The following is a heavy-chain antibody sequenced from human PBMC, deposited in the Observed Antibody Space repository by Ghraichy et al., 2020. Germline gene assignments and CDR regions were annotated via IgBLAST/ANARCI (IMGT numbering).Heavy chain of an antibody. V-gene: IGHV3-48*01. CDR1: GFTFTTNS. D-gene: IGHD6-19*01. CDR3: VGGSVAGFFDY. J-gene: IGHJ4*02. CDR2: ISSRSGTV. Sequence: LSLTCAASGFTFTTNSMNWVRQAPGKGLEWVSYISSRSGTVYYADSVKGRFTISRDNAKNSLYLQMDSLRAEDTAVYYCVGGSVAGFFDYWGQGTLVTVSS.